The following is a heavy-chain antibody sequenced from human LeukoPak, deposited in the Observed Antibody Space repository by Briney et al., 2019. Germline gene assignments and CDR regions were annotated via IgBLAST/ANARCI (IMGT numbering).Heavy chain of an antibody. D-gene: IGHD3-3*01. V-gene: IGHV3-23*01. Sequence: PGGSLRLSCTASGFTFSSYAMSWVRQAPGKGLEWVSSISDSGDTPYYADSVKGLFTISRDNSKNTLYLQMNSPRAEDTAVYYCAKVSITIFGVAPLDYWGQGTLVTVSS. CDR3: AKVSITIFGVAPLDY. J-gene: IGHJ4*02. CDR1: GFTFSSYA. CDR2: ISDSGDTP.